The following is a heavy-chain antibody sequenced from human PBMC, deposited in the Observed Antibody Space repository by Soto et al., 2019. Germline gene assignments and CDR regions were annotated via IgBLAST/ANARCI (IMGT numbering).Heavy chain of an antibody. Sequence: QVQLVQSGAEVKKPGSSVKASCKASGGTFGSYAISWVRQAPGQGLEWMGGIIPIPGTANYAQKFQGRVTIAADYSTSTDYMELSSLRSEDTAVYYCARSQGSSTSLDIYYYYYYGMDVWGQGTTVTVSS. D-gene: IGHD2-2*01. CDR3: ARSQGSSTSLDIYYYYYYGMDV. CDR2: IIPIPGTA. J-gene: IGHJ6*02. V-gene: IGHV1-69*01. CDR1: GGTFGSYA.